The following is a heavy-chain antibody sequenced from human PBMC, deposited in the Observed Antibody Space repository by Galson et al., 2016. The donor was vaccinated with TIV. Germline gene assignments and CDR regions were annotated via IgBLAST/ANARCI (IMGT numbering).Heavy chain of an antibody. J-gene: IGHJ6*02. CDR2: ISGSGGST. CDR3: AKGDRLRYFDWPNYALDV. Sequence: LRLSCAASGFSFSSYAMNWVRQAPGKGLEWVSSISGSGGSTHYGDSVKGRFTISRDNSKNTVFLQMNSLRAEDTAVYYCAKGDRLRYFDWPNYALDVWGQGTTVTVSS. V-gene: IGHV3-23*01. CDR1: GFSFSSYA. D-gene: IGHD3-9*01.